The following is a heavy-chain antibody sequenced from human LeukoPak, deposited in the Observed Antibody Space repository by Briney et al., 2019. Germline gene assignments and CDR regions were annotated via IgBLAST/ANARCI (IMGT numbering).Heavy chain of an antibody. V-gene: IGHV3-48*04. CDR1: GFTFSSYS. J-gene: IGHJ4*02. CDR2: ISSSSSTI. Sequence: WGSLRLSCAASGFTFSSYSMNWVRQVPGKGLEWVSYISSSSSTIYYADSVKGRFTISRDNAKKSLYLQMNSLRAEDTAVYYCARGARPVAMRNYFDYWGQGTLVTVSS. CDR3: ARGARPVAMRNYFDY. D-gene: IGHD2-2*01.